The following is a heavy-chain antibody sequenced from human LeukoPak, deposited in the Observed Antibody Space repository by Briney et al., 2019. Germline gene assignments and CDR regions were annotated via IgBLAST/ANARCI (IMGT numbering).Heavy chain of an antibody. V-gene: IGHV4-38-2*02. J-gene: IGHJ5*02. D-gene: IGHD2-2*01. Sequence: SETLSLTCTVSGYSISSGYYWGWIRQPPGKGLEWIGSIYHSGSTYYNPSLKSRVTISVDTSKNQFSLKLSSVTAADTAVYYCARRGGYCSSTSCYRRVHWFDPWGQGTLVTVSS. CDR3: ARRGGYCSSTSCYRRVHWFDP. CDR2: IYHSGST. CDR1: GYSISSGYY.